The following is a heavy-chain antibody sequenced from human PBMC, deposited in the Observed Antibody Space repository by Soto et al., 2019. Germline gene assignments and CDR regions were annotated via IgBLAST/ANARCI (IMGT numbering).Heavy chain of an antibody. CDR2: IAGSGGST. D-gene: IGHD1-1*01. CDR1: QFTFSNYA. Sequence: PGGSLRLSCAASQFTFSNYAMSWVRQAPGKGLEWVSTIAGSGGSTYFAESVKGRFTISRNKSKKKMDQEKNSQRAEDTAVYYCAKAKDPTSATPTRPFDYWGQGT. CDR3: AKAKDPTSATPTRPFDY. J-gene: IGHJ4*02. V-gene: IGHV3-23*01.